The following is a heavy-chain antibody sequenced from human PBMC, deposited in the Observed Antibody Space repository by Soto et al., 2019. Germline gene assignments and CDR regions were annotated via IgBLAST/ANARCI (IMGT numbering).Heavy chain of an antibody. CDR2: IYYSGST. Sequence: SETLSLTCTVSGGSISSGGYYWSWIRQHPGKGLEWIGYIYYSGSTYYNPSLKSRVTMSVDTSKNQFSLKLSSVTAADTAVYYCARDPQPDGMDVWGQGTTVTVSS. V-gene: IGHV4-31*03. CDR3: ARDPQPDGMDV. D-gene: IGHD2-2*01. J-gene: IGHJ6*02. CDR1: GGSISSGGYY.